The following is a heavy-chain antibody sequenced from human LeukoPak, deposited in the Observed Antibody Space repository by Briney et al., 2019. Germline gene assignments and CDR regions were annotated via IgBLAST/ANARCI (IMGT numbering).Heavy chain of an antibody. CDR3: GEGGGSKAGNYLYL. J-gene: IGHJ4*02. CDR1: GYTFSSYH. V-gene: IGHV1-46*01. CDR2: INPSFNPGVDVT. D-gene: IGHD3-16*01. Sequence: EASVKVPCKASGYTFSSYHIHWVRQAPGQGLEWMGKINPSFNPGVDVTSYAQKFQGRVTMTRDISKNTVYMELSSLTSEDTAVEYLGEGGGSKAGNYLYLWGQGTLVTVSS.